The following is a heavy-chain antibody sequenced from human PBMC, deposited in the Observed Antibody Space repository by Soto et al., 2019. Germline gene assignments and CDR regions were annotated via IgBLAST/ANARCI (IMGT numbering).Heavy chain of an antibody. CDR1: GVSVSSGSYY. CDR2: IYYSGST. V-gene: IGHV4-61*01. J-gene: IGHJ6*02. D-gene: IGHD2-15*01. Sequence: SETLSLTCTVSGVSVSSGSYYWSWIRQPPGKGLEWIGYIYYSGSTNYNPSLKSRVTISVDTSKNQFSLKLSSVTAADTAVYYCARDRYCSGGSCFPYYYYGMDVWGQGTTVTVSS. CDR3: ARDRYCSGGSCFPYYYYGMDV.